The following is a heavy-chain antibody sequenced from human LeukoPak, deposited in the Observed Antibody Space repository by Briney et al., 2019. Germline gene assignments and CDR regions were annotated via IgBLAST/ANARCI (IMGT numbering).Heavy chain of an antibody. J-gene: IGHJ4*02. D-gene: IGHD5-24*01. CDR3: ARRGRDGYNRKTSFDY. Sequence: ASETLSLTCTVSGGSISSSSYYWGWIRQPPGKGLEWIVSIYYSGSTYYNPSLKSRVTISVDTSKNQFSLKLSSVTAADTAVYYCARRGRDGYNRKTSFDYWGQGTLVTVSS. CDR2: IYYSGST. CDR1: GGSISSSSYY. V-gene: IGHV4-39*01.